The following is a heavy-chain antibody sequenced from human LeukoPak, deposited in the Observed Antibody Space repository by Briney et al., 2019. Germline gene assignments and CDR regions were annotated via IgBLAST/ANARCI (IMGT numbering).Heavy chain of an antibody. CDR2: ISGSGGST. V-gene: IGHV3-23*01. CDR1: GFTFSSYA. J-gene: IGHJ3*02. D-gene: IGHD3-22*01. CDR3: AKDYYALRDTPWFDI. Sequence: GGSLRLSCAASGFTFSSYAMSWVRQAPVKGLEWVSAISGSGGSTYYADSVKGRFTISRDNSKNTLYLQMNSLRAEDTAVYYCAKDYYALRDTPWFDIWGQGTMVTVSS.